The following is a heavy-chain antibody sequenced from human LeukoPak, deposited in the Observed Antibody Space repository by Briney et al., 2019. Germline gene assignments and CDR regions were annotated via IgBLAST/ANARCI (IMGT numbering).Heavy chain of an antibody. Sequence: ASVKVSCKASGYTFTSYGISWVRQAPGQGLGWMGWISAYNGNTNYAQKLQGRVTMTTDTSTSTAYMELRSLRPDDTAVYYCASVGACSGGSCYDFDYWGQGTLVTVSS. CDR2: ISAYNGNT. CDR1: GYTFTSYG. J-gene: IGHJ4*02. V-gene: IGHV1-18*01. D-gene: IGHD2-15*01. CDR3: ASVGACSGGSCYDFDY.